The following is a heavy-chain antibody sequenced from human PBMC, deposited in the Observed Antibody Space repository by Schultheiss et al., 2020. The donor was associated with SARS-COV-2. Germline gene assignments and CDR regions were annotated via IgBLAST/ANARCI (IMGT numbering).Heavy chain of an antibody. CDR3: TRDLPIWRNSSGWLNYYYYYGMDV. D-gene: IGHD6-19*01. J-gene: IGHJ6*02. CDR2: IRSKAYGGTT. CDR1: GFTFGDYA. V-gene: IGHV3-49*03. Sequence: GESLKISCTASGFTFGDYAMSWFRQAPGKGLEWVGFIRSKAYGGTTEYAASVKGRFTISRDDSKSIAYLQMNSLKTEDTAVYYCTRDLPIWRNSSGWLNYYYYYGMDVWGQGTTVTVSS.